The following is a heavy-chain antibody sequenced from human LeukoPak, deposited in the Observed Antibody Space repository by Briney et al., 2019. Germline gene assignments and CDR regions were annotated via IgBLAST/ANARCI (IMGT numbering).Heavy chain of an antibody. CDR2: VYYSGST. V-gene: IGHV4-39*01. Sequence: SETLSLTCTVSGGSISSSSYYWGWIRQPPGKGLEWIGSVYYSGSTYYNPSLKSRVTISVDTSKNQFSLKLSSVTAADTAVYYCARRTRTKYYDSSGYTLDYWGQGTLVTVSS. CDR1: GGSISSSSYY. D-gene: IGHD3-22*01. CDR3: ARRTRTKYYDSSGYTLDY. J-gene: IGHJ4*02.